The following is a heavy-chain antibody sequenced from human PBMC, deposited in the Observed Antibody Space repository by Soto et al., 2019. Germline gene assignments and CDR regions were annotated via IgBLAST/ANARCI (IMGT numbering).Heavy chain of an antibody. V-gene: IGHV4-59*01. CDR3: ARVFIGDAFDI. J-gene: IGHJ3*02. CDR1: GGSISSYY. CDR2: IYYSGST. Sequence: SETLSLTCTVSGGSISSYYWSWIRQPPGKGLEWIGYIYYSGSTNYNPSLKSRVTISVDTSKNQFSLKLSSVTAADTAVYYCARVFIGDAFDIWGQGTMVTVS.